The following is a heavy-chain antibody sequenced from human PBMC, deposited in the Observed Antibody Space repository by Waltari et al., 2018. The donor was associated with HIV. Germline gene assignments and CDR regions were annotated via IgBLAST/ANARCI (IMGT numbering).Heavy chain of an antibody. Sequence: EVQLVQSGAEVKKPGESLKISCKGSGYSFTSYWIGWVRQMPGKGLEWMGIIYPCDSDTRYSPSFQGQVTISADKSISTAYLQWSSLKASDTAMYYCAIQFRYSSSSDWFDPWGQGTLVTVSS. CDR3: AIQFRYSSSSDWFDP. J-gene: IGHJ5*02. V-gene: IGHV5-51*01. CDR1: GYSFTSYW. D-gene: IGHD6-6*01. CDR2: IYPCDSDT.